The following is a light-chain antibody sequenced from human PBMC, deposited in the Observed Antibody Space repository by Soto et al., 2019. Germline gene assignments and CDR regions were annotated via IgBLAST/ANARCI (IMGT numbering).Light chain of an antibody. CDR3: ATWDTRLTSLGVYV. V-gene: IGLV1-51*01. CDR1: SSDVGKNY. Sequence: QSVLTQPPSVSAAPGQKVTISCSGSSSDVGKNYVSWYQHLPGTAPKLLIYGNDKRPSGIPDRFSGSKSGTSATLVITGLQTGDEADYYCATWDTRLTSLGVYVFGIGTKLTVL. J-gene: IGLJ1*01. CDR2: GND.